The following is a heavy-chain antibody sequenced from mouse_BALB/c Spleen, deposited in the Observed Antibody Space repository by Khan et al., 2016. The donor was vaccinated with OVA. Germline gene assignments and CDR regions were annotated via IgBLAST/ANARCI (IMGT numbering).Heavy chain of an antibody. CDR1: GYIFTDYA. J-gene: IGHJ2*01. D-gene: IGHD2-3*01. V-gene: IGHV1S137*01. CDR2: ISTYSGNT. CDR3: ARPAYDGYYDY. Sequence: QVQLQQSGPELVRPGVSVKISCKGSGYIFTDYAMHWVKQSHAKSLEWIGLISTYSGNTNYNQQFKGKATMTVDKSSSTAYMELARLTSEDSAIYYFARPAYDGYYDYWGQGTTLTVSS.